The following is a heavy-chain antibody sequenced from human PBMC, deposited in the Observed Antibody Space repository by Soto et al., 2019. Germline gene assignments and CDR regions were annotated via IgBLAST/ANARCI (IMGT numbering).Heavy chain of an antibody. J-gene: IGHJ3*02. CDR1: GGSISSGGYY. CDR3: ARVITMIVVVSDAFDI. CDR2: IYYSGST. D-gene: IGHD3-22*01. Sequence: QVQLQESGPGLVKPSQTLSLTCTVSGGSISSGGYYWSWIRQHPGKGLEWIGCIYYSGSTYYKPSLQSRVTISVDTSKNQFSLKLSSVTAADTAVYYCARVITMIVVVSDAFDIWGQGTMVTVSS. V-gene: IGHV4-31*03.